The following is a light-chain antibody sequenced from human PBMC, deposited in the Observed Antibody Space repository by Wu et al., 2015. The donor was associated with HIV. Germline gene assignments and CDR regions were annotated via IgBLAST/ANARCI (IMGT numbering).Light chain of an antibody. CDR2: DAS. Sequence: IQLTQSPSSLSASIGDRVNITCRASQDIFTYLAWYQQIPGKAPRVLIYDASTLQTGVSSRFSGSGSGAEFTLSISGLQREDFAVYYCQQLNSFPLTFGHGTRLEIK. V-gene: IGKV1-9*01. J-gene: IGKJ5*01. CDR3: QQLNSFPLT. CDR1: QDIFTY.